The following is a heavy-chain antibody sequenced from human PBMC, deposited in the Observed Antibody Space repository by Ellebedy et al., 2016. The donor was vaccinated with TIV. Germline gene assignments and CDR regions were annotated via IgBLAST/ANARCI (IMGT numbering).Heavy chain of an antibody. CDR1: GYTFHTYF. Sequence: AASVTVSCKTSGYTFHTYFVHWVRQAPGQGLEWMGIIFSGTVSTTSAPRFQGRMTMTRDTSTSTVYMELSSLRSDDTAVYYCARETIRSYYDSSGYTFDYWGQGTLVTVSS. CDR3: ARETIRSYYDSSGYTFDY. V-gene: IGHV1-46*02. J-gene: IGHJ4*02. D-gene: IGHD3-22*01. CDR2: IFSGTVST.